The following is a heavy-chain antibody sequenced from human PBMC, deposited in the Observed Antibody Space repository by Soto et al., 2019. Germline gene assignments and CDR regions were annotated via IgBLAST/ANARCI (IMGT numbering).Heavy chain of an antibody. D-gene: IGHD6-13*01. J-gene: IGHJ3*02. CDR2: IYHSGST. Sequence: SETLSLTCAVSGGSISSGGYSWSWIRQPPGKGLEWIGYIYHSGSTYYDPSLKSRVTISVDRSKNQFSLKLSSVTAADTAVYYCARARVLAAPGAFDIWGQGTMVTVSS. V-gene: IGHV4-30-2*01. CDR3: ARARVLAAPGAFDI. CDR1: GGSISSGGYS.